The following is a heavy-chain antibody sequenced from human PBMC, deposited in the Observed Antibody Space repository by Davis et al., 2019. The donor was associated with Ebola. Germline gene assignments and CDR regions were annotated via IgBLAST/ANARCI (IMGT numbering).Heavy chain of an antibody. CDR3: AIDLYTSGWYSFDY. Sequence: ASVKVSCKVSEFTLNELAMHWVRQAPGKGLEWMGGFDPEDVETHYAQKFQGRVTMTEDTSTDTAYMELSSLRSEDTAVYYCAIDLYTSGWYSFDYWGQGTLVTVSS. CDR2: FDPEDVET. J-gene: IGHJ4*02. CDR1: EFTLNELA. D-gene: IGHD6-19*01. V-gene: IGHV1-24*01.